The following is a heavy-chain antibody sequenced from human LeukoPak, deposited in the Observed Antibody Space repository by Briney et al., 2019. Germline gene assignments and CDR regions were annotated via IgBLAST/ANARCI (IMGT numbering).Heavy chain of an antibody. CDR1: GASISSSDW. CDR3: AREAPASSS. V-gene: IGHV4-4*02. Sequence: SGTLSLTCAVSGASISSSDWWSWVRQRPGKGLEWIGEINHSGSTNYNPSLKSRVTISVDTSKNQFSLKLSSVTAADTAVYYCAREAPASSSWGQGTQVTVSS. CDR2: INHSGST. J-gene: IGHJ5*02.